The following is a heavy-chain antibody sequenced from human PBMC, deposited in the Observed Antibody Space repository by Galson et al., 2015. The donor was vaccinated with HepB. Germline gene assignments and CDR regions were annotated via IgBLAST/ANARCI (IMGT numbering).Heavy chain of an antibody. D-gene: IGHD2-2*02. J-gene: IGHJ4*02. V-gene: IGHV5-10-1*01. CDR1: GYSFTSYW. Sequence: QSGAEVKKPGESLRISCKGSGYSFTSYWISWVRQMPGKGLEWMGRIDPSDSYTNYSPSFHGHVTISADKSISTAYLQWSSLKASDTAMYYCARPGNCSSTSCYSSSDNEGFDYWGQGTLVTVSS. CDR3: ARPGNCSSTSCYSSSDNEGFDY. CDR2: IDPSDSYT.